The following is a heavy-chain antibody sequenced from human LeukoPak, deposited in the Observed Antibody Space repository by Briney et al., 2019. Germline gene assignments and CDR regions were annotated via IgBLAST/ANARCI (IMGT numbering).Heavy chain of an antibody. CDR1: GFTFSSYS. Sequence: GGSLRLSCAASGFTFSSYSMNWVRQAPGKGLEWVSYISSSSSTIYYADSVKGRFTISRDNAKNSLYLQMNSLRAEDTAVYYCARDDGYSYGYYYYYYTDVWGKGTTVTVSS. CDR2: ISSSSSTI. CDR3: ARDDGYSYGYYYYYYTDV. J-gene: IGHJ6*03. V-gene: IGHV3-48*04. D-gene: IGHD5-18*01.